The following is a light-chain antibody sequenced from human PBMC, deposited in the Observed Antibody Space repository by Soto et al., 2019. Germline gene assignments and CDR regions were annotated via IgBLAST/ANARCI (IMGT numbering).Light chain of an antibody. CDR2: DAS. CDR1: QSISSW. J-gene: IGKJ2*01. CDR3: QQYKSYSYT. Sequence: DIQMTQSPSTLSASVGDRVTITCRASQSISSWLAWYQQKPGKAPKLLNYDASSMESGVPSRFSGSGSGTEFTLTSSSLQPHEFATYCCQQYKSYSYTFGQGTKLEIK. V-gene: IGKV1-5*01.